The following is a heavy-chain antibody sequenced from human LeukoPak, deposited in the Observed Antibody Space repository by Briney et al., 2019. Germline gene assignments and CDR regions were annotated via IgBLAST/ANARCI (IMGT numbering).Heavy chain of an antibody. CDR2: IWYDGSNK. CDR3: ARGRTGGYLLGY. CDR1: GFTFSSYG. V-gene: IGHV3-33*01. Sequence: PGGSLRLSCAASGFTFSSYGMHWVRQAPGKGLEWVAVIWYDGSNKYYADSVKGRFTISRDNSKNTLYLQMNSLRAEDTAVYYCARGRTGGYLLGYWGQGTLVTVSS. J-gene: IGHJ4*02. D-gene: IGHD1-26*01.